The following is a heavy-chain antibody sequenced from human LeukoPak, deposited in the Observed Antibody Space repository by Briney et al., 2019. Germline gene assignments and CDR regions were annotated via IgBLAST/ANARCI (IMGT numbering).Heavy chain of an antibody. J-gene: IGHJ5*02. CDR2: IYYSGST. V-gene: IGHV4-61*01. Sequence: PSETLSLTCTVSGGSISSGSYYGSWIRQPPGKGLEWIGYIYYSGSTNYNPSLKSRVTISVDTSKNQFSLKLSSVTAADTAVYYCARDGPGYSHTPNWFDPWGQGTLVTVSS. CDR3: ARDGPGYSHTPNWFDP. D-gene: IGHD5-18*01. CDR1: GGSISSGSYY.